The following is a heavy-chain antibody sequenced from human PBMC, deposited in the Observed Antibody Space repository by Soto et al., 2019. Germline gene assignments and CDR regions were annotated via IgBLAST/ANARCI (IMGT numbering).Heavy chain of an antibody. J-gene: IGHJ6*02. Sequence: SVKVSCKASGGTFSSYAISWVRQAPGQGLEWMGGIIPIFGTANYAQKFQDRVTITADESTSTAYMELSSLRSEDTAVYYCARTYAMGSYYYYGMDVWGQGTTVTVSS. CDR1: GGTFSSYA. V-gene: IGHV1-69*13. CDR2: IIPIFGTA. CDR3: ARTYAMGSYYYYGMDV. D-gene: IGHD2-8*01.